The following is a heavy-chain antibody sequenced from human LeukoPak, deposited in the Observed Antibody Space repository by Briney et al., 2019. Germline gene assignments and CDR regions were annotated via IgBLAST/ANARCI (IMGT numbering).Heavy chain of an antibody. Sequence: PGGSLRPSCAASGFTFSNYWMSWVRQAPGKGLEWVANIKQDGSEKYYVDSVKGRFTTSRDNARNSLHLQMNSLRAEDTAVYYCSRWGTYSSSWLGAFDIWGQGTVVTVSS. J-gene: IGHJ3*02. CDR3: SRWGTYSSSWLGAFDI. CDR2: IKQDGSEK. D-gene: IGHD6-13*01. V-gene: IGHV3-7*05. CDR1: GFTFSNYW.